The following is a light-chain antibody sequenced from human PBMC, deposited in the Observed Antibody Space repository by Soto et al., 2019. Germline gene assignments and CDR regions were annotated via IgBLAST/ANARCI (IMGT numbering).Light chain of an antibody. CDR1: SSNIGRDY. J-gene: IGLJ7*01. Sequence: QSVLTQPPSASGTPGQRVTISCSGGSSNIGRDYVYWYQQLPGAAPTLIIYDDNRRPYGVANRFSGSTSGDTASLTISGLQAEDEADYYCCLYVGSGTVFGGGTQLTVL. CDR3: CLYVGSGTV. V-gene: IGLV1-47*01. CDR2: DDN.